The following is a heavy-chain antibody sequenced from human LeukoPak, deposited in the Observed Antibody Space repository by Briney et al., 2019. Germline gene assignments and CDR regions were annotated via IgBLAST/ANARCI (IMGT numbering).Heavy chain of an antibody. J-gene: IGHJ4*02. D-gene: IGHD3-22*01. CDR3: ARDKSVCYVSSGSRFDY. CDR1: GFTFSSSA. Sequence: GGSLRLSCAASGFTFSSSAFHWVRQAPGKGLEWVAVISYDGSNKYYADSVKGRLTISRDNSKNTLFLQMNSLRTEDTAMYYCARDKSVCYVSSGSRFDYWGQGTQVTVSS. CDR2: ISYDGSNK. V-gene: IGHV3-30-3*01.